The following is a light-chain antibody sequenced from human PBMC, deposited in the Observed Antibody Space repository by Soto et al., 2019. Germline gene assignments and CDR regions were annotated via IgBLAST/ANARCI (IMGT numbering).Light chain of an antibody. V-gene: IGKV1-5*03. CDR1: QNIARS. CDR2: QAS. J-gene: IGKJ1*01. Sequence: DIPMTQSPSTSSASVGDRVTITCRASQNIARSLAWYQQKPGKAPKVLIYQASSLDSGVPSRFSGRGFGTEFTLTINTLQPDDSATYYCQQYEYFWTFGQGTKVDIK. CDR3: QQYEYFWT.